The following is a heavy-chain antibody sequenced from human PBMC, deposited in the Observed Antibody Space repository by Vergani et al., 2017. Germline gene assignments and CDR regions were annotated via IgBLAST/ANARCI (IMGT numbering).Heavy chain of an antibody. CDR1: GCTSSYYG. V-gene: IGHV3-30*03. CDR2: ISYDGTQK. Sequence: QVHLVESGGGVVQPGRSLRLSCVVSGCTSSYYGMHWVRQAPGKGLEWVAVISYDGTQKYYADSVKGRFTISRDNSKSTLYLQMNSLRTEDTAVYYCATKSCGTPGCLIGYFREWGQGTLVTVSS. CDR3: ATKSCGTPGCLIGYFRE. D-gene: IGHD1-1*01. J-gene: IGHJ4*02.